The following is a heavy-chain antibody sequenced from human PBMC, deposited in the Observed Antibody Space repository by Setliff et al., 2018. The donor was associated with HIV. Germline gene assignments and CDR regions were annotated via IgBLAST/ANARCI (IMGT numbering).Heavy chain of an antibody. D-gene: IGHD3-9*01. V-gene: IGHV4-31*11. J-gene: IGHJ4*02. CDR1: GGSVTSDGYY. Sequence: SETLSLTCAVSGGSVTSDGYYWSWLRQHPGKGLEWIGYIYHSGSTSYNPSLKSRVSISLDTSKNQFSLKLSSVTAADTAVYYCARTPARGILTGYPRGYVDYWGQGTLVTVSS. CDR2: IYHSGST. CDR3: ARTPARGILTGYPRGYVDY.